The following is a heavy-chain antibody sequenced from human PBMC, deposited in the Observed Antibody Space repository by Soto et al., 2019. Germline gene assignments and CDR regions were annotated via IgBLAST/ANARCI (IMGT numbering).Heavy chain of an antibody. CDR2: INAGNGNT. CDR3: ARDLETVVVPALNMDV. J-gene: IGHJ6*03. Sequence: ASVKVSCKASGYTFTSYAMHWVRQAPGQRLEWMGWINAGNGNTKYSQRFQGRVTITRDTSASTAYMELSSLRSEDTAVYYCARDLETVVVPALNMDVWGKGTTVTVSS. CDR1: GYTFTSYA. D-gene: IGHD2-2*01. V-gene: IGHV1-3*01.